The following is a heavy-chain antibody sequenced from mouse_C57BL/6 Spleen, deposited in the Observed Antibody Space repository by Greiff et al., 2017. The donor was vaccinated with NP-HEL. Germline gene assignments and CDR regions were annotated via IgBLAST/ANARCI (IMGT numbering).Heavy chain of an antibody. D-gene: IGHD1-2*01. CDR1: GYTFTSYW. CDR3: ARSHYDYAMDY. CDR2: INPSNGGT. J-gene: IGHJ4*01. Sequence: QVHVKQPGTELVKPGASVKLSCKASGYTFTSYWMHWVKQRPGQGLEWIGNINPSNGGTNYNEKFKSKATLTVDKSSSTAYMQLSSLTSEDSAVYYCARSHYDYAMDYWGQGTSVTVSS. V-gene: IGHV1-53*01.